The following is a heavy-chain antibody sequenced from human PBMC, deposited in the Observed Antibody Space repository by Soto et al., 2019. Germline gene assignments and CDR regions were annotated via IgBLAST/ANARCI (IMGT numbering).Heavy chain of an antibody. CDR2: TYYKSKWNN. CDR1: LDSVSSNSAG. Sequence: SQTLSLTCVISLDSVSSNSAGWNWIRQSPSRGLEWLGRTYYKSKWNNDYALSVKSRITINPDTSKNQFSLHLYSVTPEDTAVYYCTGITWFRGMDVWGQGTPVTVSS. V-gene: IGHV6-1*01. D-gene: IGHD3-10*01. CDR3: TGITWFRGMDV. J-gene: IGHJ6*02.